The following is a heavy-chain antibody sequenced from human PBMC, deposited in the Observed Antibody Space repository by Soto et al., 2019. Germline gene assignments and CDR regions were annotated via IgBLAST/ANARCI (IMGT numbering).Heavy chain of an antibody. D-gene: IGHD4-17*01. CDR3: ARARAEDYGDYEGYYFDY. V-gene: IGHV4-34*01. CDR2: INHSGST. J-gene: IGHJ4*02. CDR1: GGSFSGYY. Sequence: SETLSLTCAVYGGSFSGYYWSWIRQPPGRGLEWIGEINHSGSTNYNPSLKSRVTISVDTSKNQFSLKLSSVTAADTAVYYCARARAEDYGDYEGYYFDYWGQGTLVTVSS.